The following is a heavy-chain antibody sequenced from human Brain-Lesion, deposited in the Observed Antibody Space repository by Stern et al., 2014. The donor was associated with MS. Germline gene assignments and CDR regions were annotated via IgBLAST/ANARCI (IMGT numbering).Heavy chain of an antibody. V-gene: IGHV1-2*02. CDR3: ARDQRGITIFGVVTDYYYLGMDV. Sequence: QVQLLQPGAEVKKPGASVKVSCKTSGYIFTGYYIHWVRKAPGQGLEWMEWINPNTGGQKYAQKFQGRVTMSRDTSISTAYVELSSLTSDDTAVYYCARDQRGITIFGVVTDYYYLGMDVWGQGTTVTVSS. J-gene: IGHJ6*02. CDR1: GYIFTGYY. CDR2: INPNTGGQ. D-gene: IGHD3-3*01.